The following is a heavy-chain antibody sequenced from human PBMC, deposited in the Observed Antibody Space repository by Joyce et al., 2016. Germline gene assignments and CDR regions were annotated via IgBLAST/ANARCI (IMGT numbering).Heavy chain of an antibody. V-gene: IGHV1-2*02. D-gene: IGHD2-15*01. CDR3: ARAHSRDCGRYPLQFDF. CDR1: GYSFSGFY. CDR2: INTNSGAT. J-gene: IGHJ4*02. Sequence: QVQLVQSGAEVKKPGASVRVSCETSGYSFSGFYIHFVRQTPRQGLEWLGWINTNSGATKFAQKFLGRVTLTRDTSTATAYMSLSTLRFDDTAMYYCARAHSRDCGRYPLQFDFWGQGTRVTVS.